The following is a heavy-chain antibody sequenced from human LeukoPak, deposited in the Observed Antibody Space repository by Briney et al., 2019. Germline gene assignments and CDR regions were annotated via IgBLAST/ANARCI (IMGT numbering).Heavy chain of an antibody. CDR1: GFAFNNYA. CDR2: ISDSGGST. Sequence: GGSLRLSCAASGFAFNNYAMSWVRQAPGKGLEWVSGISDSGGSTHYADSVKGRFTISRDNSKNTLYLQMNSLRAEDTAVYYCAKVFTGYSYGYSRTYYFDYWGQGTLVTVSS. D-gene: IGHD5-18*01. V-gene: IGHV3-23*01. J-gene: IGHJ4*02. CDR3: AKVFTGYSYGYSRTYYFDY.